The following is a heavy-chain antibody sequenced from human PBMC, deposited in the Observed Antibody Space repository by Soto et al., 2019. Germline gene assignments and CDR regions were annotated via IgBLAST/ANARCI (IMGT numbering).Heavy chain of an antibody. CDR3: ARGNGYGSNYYYYGMDV. CDR1: GGSITSGGFY. CDR2: IYYSGST. J-gene: IGHJ6*02. V-gene: IGHV4-31*03. D-gene: IGHD3-10*01. Sequence: SETLSLTCTISGGSITSGGFYWTWIRQHPGRGLEWIGYIYYSGSTYYNPSLKSRVTISADTSKNKFSLKLSSATAADTAVYYCARGNGYGSNYYYYGMDVWGQGTTVTVSS.